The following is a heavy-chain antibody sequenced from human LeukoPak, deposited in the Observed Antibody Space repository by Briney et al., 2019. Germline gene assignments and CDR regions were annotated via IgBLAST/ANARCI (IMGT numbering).Heavy chain of an antibody. V-gene: IGHV3-23*01. CDR1: GFTFSSYA. CDR3: ATTSAMSCSSSSCYSDY. J-gene: IGHJ4*02. D-gene: IGHD2-2*01. CDR2: ISGSGGST. Sequence: GGSLRLSSAASGFTFSSYAMSWVRQAPEKGLEWVSGISGSGGSTYYADSVKGWFTISRDNSKNTLYLQMNSLRAEDTAVFYCATTSAMSCSSSSCYSDYWGQGTLVTVSS.